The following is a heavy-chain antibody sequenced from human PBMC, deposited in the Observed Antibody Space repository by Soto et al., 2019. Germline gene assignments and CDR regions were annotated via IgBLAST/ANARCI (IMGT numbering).Heavy chain of an antibody. CDR3: ARGGSYYGSGSYHHDAFDI. D-gene: IGHD3-10*01. Sequence: GGSLRLSCAASGFTFSSYAMHWVRQAPGKGLEWVAVISYDGSNKYYADSVKGRLTISRDNSKNTLYLQMNSLRAEDTAVYYCARGGSYYGSGSYHHDAFDIWGQGTMVTVSS. V-gene: IGHV3-30-3*01. CDR2: ISYDGSNK. J-gene: IGHJ3*02. CDR1: GFTFSSYA.